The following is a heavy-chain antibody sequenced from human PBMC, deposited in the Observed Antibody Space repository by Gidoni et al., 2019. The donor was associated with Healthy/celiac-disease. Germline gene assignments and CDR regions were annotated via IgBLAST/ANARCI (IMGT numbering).Heavy chain of an antibody. J-gene: IGHJ3*02. CDR1: GGSFSGYY. Sequence: QVQLQQWGAGLLKPSETLSLTCAVYGGSFSGYYWSWIRQPPGKGLEWIGEINHSGSTNYNPSLKSRVTISVDTSKNQFSLKLSSVTAADTAVYYCARVVPAWEPEPYGAFDIWGQGTMVTVSS. CDR3: ARVVPAWEPEPYGAFDI. CDR2: INHSGST. D-gene: IGHD1-26*01. V-gene: IGHV4-34*01.